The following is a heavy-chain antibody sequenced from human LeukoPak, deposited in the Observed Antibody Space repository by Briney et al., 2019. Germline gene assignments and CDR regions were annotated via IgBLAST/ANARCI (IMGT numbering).Heavy chain of an antibody. V-gene: IGHV3-15*01. Sequence: PGGSLRLSCAASGFTFSNAWMSWFRQAPGKGLEWVGRIKSKTDGGTTDYAAPVKGRFTISRDDSKNTLYLQMNSLKTEDTAVYYCTTAATTTIDYYYYMDVWGKGTTVTVSS. CDR3: TTAATTTIDYYYYMDV. CDR1: GFTFSNAW. CDR2: IKSKTDGGTT. J-gene: IGHJ6*03. D-gene: IGHD3-22*01.